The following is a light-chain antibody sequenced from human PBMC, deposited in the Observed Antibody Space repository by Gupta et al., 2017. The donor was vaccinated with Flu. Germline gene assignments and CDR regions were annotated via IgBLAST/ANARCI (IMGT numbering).Light chain of an antibody. CDR3: QQYNNWPPWT. CDR1: QSVSSN. J-gene: IGKJ1*01. V-gene: IGKV3-15*01. CDR2: GAS. Sequence: ETVMTQSLATLSVSPGERATLSCRASQSVSSNLAWYQQKPGQPPRLLIFGASTRATGIPARFSGSGSGTEFTLTVSSLQSEDFAVYYCQQYNNWPPWTFGQGTKVESK.